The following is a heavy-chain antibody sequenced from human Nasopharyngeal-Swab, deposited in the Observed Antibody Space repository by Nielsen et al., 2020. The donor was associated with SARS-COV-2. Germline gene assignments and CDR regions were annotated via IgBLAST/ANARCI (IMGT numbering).Heavy chain of an antibody. CDR3: ARAERGRIVVVITSFYYYYMDV. J-gene: IGHJ6*03. Sequence: ASVKVSCRASGYTFTSYDINWVRQATGQGLEWMGWMNPNSGNTGYAQKVQGRVTMTRNTSISTAYMELSSLRSEDTAVYYCARAERGRIVVVITSFYYYYMDVWGKGTTVTVSS. V-gene: IGHV1-8*01. D-gene: IGHD3-22*01. CDR1: GYTFTSYD. CDR2: MNPNSGNT.